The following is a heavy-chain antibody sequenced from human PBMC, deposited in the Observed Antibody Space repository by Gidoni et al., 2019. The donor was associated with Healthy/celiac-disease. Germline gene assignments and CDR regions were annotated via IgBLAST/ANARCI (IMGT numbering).Heavy chain of an antibody. CDR3: ARAPPYYDFWSGYYRGFDY. D-gene: IGHD3-3*01. CDR2: INHSGST. Sequence: QVQLQQWGAGLLKPSETLSLTCAVYGGSFRGYYWSWIRQPPGKGLGWIGEINHSGSTNYNPSLKSRVTISVDTSKNQFSLKLSSVTAADTAVYYCARAPPYYDFWSGYYRGFDYWGQGTLVTVSS. CDR1: GGSFRGYY. V-gene: IGHV4-34*01. J-gene: IGHJ4*02.